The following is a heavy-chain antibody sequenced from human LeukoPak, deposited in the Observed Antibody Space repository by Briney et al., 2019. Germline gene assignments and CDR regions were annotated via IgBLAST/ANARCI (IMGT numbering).Heavy chain of an antibody. Sequence: PSETLSLTCTVSGVSISSYYWSWIRQPPGKGLEWIGYIDSSGSTNYNPSLKSRVTISVDTSKNQFSLKLTSVTAADTAVYYCVRGHDSSGYYYGDWGQGTLVTVSS. J-gene: IGHJ4*02. D-gene: IGHD3-22*01. CDR3: VRGHDSSGYYYGD. V-gene: IGHV4-59*08. CDR1: GVSISSYY. CDR2: IDSSGST.